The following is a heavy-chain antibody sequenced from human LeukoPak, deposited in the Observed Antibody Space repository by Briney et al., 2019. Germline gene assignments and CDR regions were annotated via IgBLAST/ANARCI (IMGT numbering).Heavy chain of an antibody. D-gene: IGHD6-19*01. V-gene: IGHV4-39*07. CDR2: IFYTGST. J-gene: IGHJ4*02. CDR1: GGSISSSGYY. Sequence: SETLSLTCTVPGGSISSSGYYWGWIRQPPGKGLEWIGNIFYTGSTYYNPSLKNRVAISLDTSKNQFSLKLSSVTAADTAVYYCARDDTSSGYYEFGYWGQGTLVTVSS. CDR3: ARDDTSSGYYEFGY.